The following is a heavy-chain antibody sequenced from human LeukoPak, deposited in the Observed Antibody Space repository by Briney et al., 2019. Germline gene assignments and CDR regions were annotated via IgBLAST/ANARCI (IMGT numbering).Heavy chain of an antibody. CDR3: ARETSQKGAHYMDV. CDR1: GGSISSSSYY. Sequence: SSETLSLTCTVSGGSISSSSYYWGWIRQPPGKGLEWIGSIYYSGSTYYNPSLKSRVTISVDTSKNQFSLKLSSVTAADTAVYYCARETSQKGAHYMDVWGKGTTVTISS. D-gene: IGHD3-16*01. J-gene: IGHJ6*03. V-gene: IGHV4-39*07. CDR2: IYYSGST.